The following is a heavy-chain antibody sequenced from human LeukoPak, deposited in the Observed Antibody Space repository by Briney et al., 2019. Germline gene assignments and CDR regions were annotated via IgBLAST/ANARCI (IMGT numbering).Heavy chain of an antibody. CDR3: ARGPRGAKSSGWYLLGFDY. CDR2: INDSGGT. V-gene: IGHV4-34*01. Sequence: SETLSLTCAVYGGSFSGYYWSWIRQPPGKGLEWIGEINDSGGTNYNPSLKSRFTISVDTPKNQFSLKLSSVTAADTAIYYCARGPRGAKSSGWYLLGFDYWGQGTLVTVSS. D-gene: IGHD6-19*01. J-gene: IGHJ4*02. CDR1: GGSFSGYY.